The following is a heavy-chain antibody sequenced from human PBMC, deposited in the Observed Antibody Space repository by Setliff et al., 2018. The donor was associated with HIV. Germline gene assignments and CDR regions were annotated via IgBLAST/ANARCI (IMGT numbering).Heavy chain of an antibody. CDR1: GGSISSSNW. J-gene: IGHJ4*02. Sequence: SETLSLTCAVSGGSISSSNWWSWVRQPPGKGLEWIGELNYVGVTNHNPSLKSRVTISADTSKNQFSLKLSSVTAADTAVYYCARGALQDGTGSYYEGFDYWGQGTLVTVSS. CDR3: ARGALQDGTGSYYEGFDY. D-gene: IGHD1-26*01. CDR2: LNYVGVT. V-gene: IGHV4-4*02.